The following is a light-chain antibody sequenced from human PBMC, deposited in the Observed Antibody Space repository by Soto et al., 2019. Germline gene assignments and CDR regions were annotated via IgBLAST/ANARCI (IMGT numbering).Light chain of an antibody. Sequence: EIVLTQSPATLSLSPGERATLSCRASQSLSRYLDCGQQKPGQAPRLLIYEASNRATGIPARFSGSGSGTDFTLTISSLEPDDFAVYYCQQRSNWPRTFGQGTKVEIK. CDR2: EAS. CDR1: QSLSRY. CDR3: QQRSNWPRT. J-gene: IGKJ1*01. V-gene: IGKV3-11*01.